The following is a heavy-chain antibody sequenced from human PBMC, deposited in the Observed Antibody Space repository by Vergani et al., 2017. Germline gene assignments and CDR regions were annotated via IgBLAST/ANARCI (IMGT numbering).Heavy chain of an antibody. J-gene: IGHJ4*02. D-gene: IGHD6-19*01. CDR1: GYSFTSYW. CDR3: ARPIFSYSSGWYLGG. Sequence: EVQLVQSGAEVKKPGESLRISCKGSGYSFTSYWISWVRQMPGKGLEWMGRIDPSDSYTNYSPSFQGHVTISADKSISTAYLQWSSLKASDTAMYYCARPIFSYSSGWYLGGWGQGTLVTVSS. CDR2: IDPSDSYT. V-gene: IGHV5-10-1*03.